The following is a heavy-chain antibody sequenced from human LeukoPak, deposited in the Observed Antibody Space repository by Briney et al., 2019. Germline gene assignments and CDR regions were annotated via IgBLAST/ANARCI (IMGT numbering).Heavy chain of an antibody. V-gene: IGHV1-69*06. CDR3: ARDRYDSSGYYYLDYFDY. CDR1: GGTFSSYA. Sequence: ASVKVSCKASGGTFSSYAISWVRQAPGQGLEWMGGIIPIFGTANYAQKFQGRVTITADKSTSTAYMELSSLRSEDTAVYYRARDRYDSSGYYYLDYFDYWGQGTLVTVSS. CDR2: IIPIFGTA. J-gene: IGHJ4*02. D-gene: IGHD3-22*01.